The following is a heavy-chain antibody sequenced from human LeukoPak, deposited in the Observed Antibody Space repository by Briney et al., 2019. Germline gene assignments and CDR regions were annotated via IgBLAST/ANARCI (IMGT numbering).Heavy chain of an antibody. CDR1: GGSFSGYY. CDR3: ARLSYYDFWSGYSGSWFDP. J-gene: IGHJ5*02. Sequence: KPSETLSLTCAVYGGSFSGYYWSWIRQPPGKGLEWIGEINHSGSTNYNPSLKSRVTISVDTSKNQSSLKLSSVTAADTAVYYCARLSYYDFWSGYSGSWFDPWGQGTLVTVSS. D-gene: IGHD3-3*01. CDR2: INHSGST. V-gene: IGHV4-34*01.